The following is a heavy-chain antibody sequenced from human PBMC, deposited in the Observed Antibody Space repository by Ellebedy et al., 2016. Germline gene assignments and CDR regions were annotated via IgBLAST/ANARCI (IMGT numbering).Heavy chain of an antibody. CDR3: ARWTSGRLIYGLDV. CDR2: ISATGGST. V-gene: IGHV3-23*01. D-gene: IGHD3-10*01. CDR1: GFTFRSYA. Sequence: GESLKISCAASGFTFRSYAMSWVRQAPGKGLQWVSGISATGGSTYYADSVKGRFTISRDNSKNTMYLQLNSLRAEDTAVYYCARWTSGRLIYGLDVWGQGTTVTVSS. J-gene: IGHJ6*02.